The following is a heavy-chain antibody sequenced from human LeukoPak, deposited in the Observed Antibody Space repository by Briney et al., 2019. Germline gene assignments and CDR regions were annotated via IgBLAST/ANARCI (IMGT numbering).Heavy chain of an antibody. J-gene: IGHJ3*02. CDR2: INWNGGST. CDR1: GFTFSSYG. D-gene: IGHD3-22*01. CDR3: ARGGLGLNYYDSSGYPSDAFDI. V-gene: IGHV3-20*04. Sequence: GGSLRLSCAASGFTFSSYGMSWARQAPGKGLECVSCINWNGGSTGYADSGKGRFTISRDNAKNSLYLQMNSLRAEDTALYYCARGGLGLNYYDSSGYPSDAFDIWGQGTMVTVSS.